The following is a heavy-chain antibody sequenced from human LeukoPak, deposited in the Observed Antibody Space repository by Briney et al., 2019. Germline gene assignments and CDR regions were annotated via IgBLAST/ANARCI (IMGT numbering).Heavy chain of an antibody. V-gene: IGHV4-31*03. CDR3: AGLVVPAANFDY. CDR2: IYHSGST. J-gene: IGHJ4*02. D-gene: IGHD2-2*01. Sequence: SETLSLTCTVSGGSISSGGYYWRWLRQHPGKGLEWIGYIYHSGSTYYNPSLKSRVTISVDTSKNQFSLKLSSVTAADTAVYYCAGLVVPAANFDYWGQGTLVTVSS. CDR1: GGSISSGGYY.